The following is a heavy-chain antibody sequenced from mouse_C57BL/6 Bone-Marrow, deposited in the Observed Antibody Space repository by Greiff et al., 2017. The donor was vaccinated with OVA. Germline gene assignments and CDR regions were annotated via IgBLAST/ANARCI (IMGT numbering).Heavy chain of an antibody. J-gene: IGHJ2*01. CDR3: AIEEDY. Sequence: QVQLQQPGAELVMPGASVKLSCKASGYTFTSYWMHWVKQRPGQGLEWIGEIDPSDSYTNYNQKFKGKSTLTVDKSSSTAYMQLSSLTSEDSAVYYCAIEEDYWGRGTTLTVSS. CDR1: GYTFTSYW. V-gene: IGHV1-69*01. CDR2: IDPSDSYT.